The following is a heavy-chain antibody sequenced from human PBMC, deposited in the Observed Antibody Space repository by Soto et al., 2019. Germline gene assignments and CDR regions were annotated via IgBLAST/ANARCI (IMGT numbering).Heavy chain of an antibody. CDR1: GGSISSYY. Sequence: QVQLQESGPGLVKPSETLSLTCTVFGGSISSYYWSWVRRPPGKGLEWIGYVYNSGSTTYSPSFKSRVTIQLDTSNKQFSLKMTSVAAADTAVYYCAREGGGSYGAFDIWGLGKMVTVSS. D-gene: IGHD1-26*01. J-gene: IGHJ3*02. CDR3: AREGGGSYGAFDI. CDR2: VYNSGST. V-gene: IGHV4-59*01.